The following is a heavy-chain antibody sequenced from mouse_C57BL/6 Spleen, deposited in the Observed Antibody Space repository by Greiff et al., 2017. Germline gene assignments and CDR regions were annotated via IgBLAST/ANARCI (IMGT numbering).Heavy chain of an antibody. CDR2: IWRGGST. J-gene: IGHJ4*01. Sequence: VQLQQSGPGLVQPSQRLSITCTVSGFSLTSYGVHWVRQSPGKGLEWLGVIWRGGSTDYNAAFMSRLSITKDNSKSHVFFKMNSLQADDTAIYYFAKCCNYDAMDYWGQGTSVTVSS. D-gene: IGHD2-1*01. CDR1: GFSLTSYG. V-gene: IGHV2-5*01. CDR3: AKCCNYDAMDY.